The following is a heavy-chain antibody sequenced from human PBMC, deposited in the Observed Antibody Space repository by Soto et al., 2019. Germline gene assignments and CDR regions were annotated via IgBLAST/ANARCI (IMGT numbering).Heavy chain of an antibody. V-gene: IGHV3-30-3*01. CDR3: ARDRVAAAGIQPNFDY. J-gene: IGHJ4*02. Sequence: QPGGSLRLSCAASGFTFSSYAMHWVRQAPGKGLEWVAVISYDGSNKYYADSVKGRFTISRDNSKNTLYLQMNSLRAEDTAVYYCARDRVAAAGIQPNFDYWGQGTLVTVSS. D-gene: IGHD6-13*01. CDR1: GFTFSSYA. CDR2: ISYDGSNK.